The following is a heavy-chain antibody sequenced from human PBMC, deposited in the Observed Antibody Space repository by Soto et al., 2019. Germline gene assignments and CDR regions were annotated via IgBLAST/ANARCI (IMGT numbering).Heavy chain of an antibody. CDR3: VIPRTTVPTQAYFDY. D-gene: IGHD4-17*01. CDR1: GGSVTNSSYY. CDR2: VYYRGRS. Sequence: SETLSLTCTVSGGSVTNSSYYWGWIRQSPGKGLEWIGSVYYRGRSYSKSSVKSRVTISVDTSKNRFSLSLNSVTASDTAVYFCVIPRTTVPTQAYFDYWGRGALVTFSS. V-gene: IGHV4-39*01. J-gene: IGHJ4*02.